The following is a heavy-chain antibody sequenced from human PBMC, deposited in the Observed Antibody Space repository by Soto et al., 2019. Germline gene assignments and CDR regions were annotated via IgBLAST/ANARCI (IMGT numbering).Heavy chain of an antibody. CDR3: AKERLGGYDSSRGFAI. CDR1: GFTFSSYG. Sequence: VQLVESGGGVVQPGRSLRLSCAASGFTFSSYGMHWVRQAPGKGLEWVAVISYDGSNKYYADSVKGRFTISRDNYKNTLYLQMNSLRAEDTAVYYCAKERLGGYDSSRGFAIWGKGTMVTVSS. V-gene: IGHV3-30*18. J-gene: IGHJ3*02. CDR2: ISYDGSNK. D-gene: IGHD3-22*01.